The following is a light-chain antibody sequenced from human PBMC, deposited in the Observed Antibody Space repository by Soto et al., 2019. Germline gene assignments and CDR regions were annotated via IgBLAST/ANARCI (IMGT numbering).Light chain of an antibody. Sequence: DVRMTQSPASLSASVGDTITITCRASRTINTYLNWFQQKPGEPPRLLIYGASTLHDGVPSRSSGSGSGADFTLTISGLQPEDFASYHCQQTYSDISFGGGTKVDIK. V-gene: IGKV1-39*01. CDR1: RTINTY. J-gene: IGKJ4*01. CDR2: GAS. CDR3: QQTYSDIS.